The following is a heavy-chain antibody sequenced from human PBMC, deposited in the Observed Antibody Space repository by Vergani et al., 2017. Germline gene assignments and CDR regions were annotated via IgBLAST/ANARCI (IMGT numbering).Heavy chain of an antibody. V-gene: IGHV1-46*03. Sequence: QVQLVQSGAEVKKPGASVKVSCKASGYTFTSYYMHWVRQAPGQGLEWMGIINPSGGSTSYAQKFQGRVTMTRDTSTSTVYMELSSLRSEDTAVYYCARDRRKWELLVADFDYWGQGILVTVSS. CDR1: GYTFTSYY. J-gene: IGHJ4*02. D-gene: IGHD1-26*01. CDR2: INPSGGST. CDR3: ARDRRKWELLVADFDY.